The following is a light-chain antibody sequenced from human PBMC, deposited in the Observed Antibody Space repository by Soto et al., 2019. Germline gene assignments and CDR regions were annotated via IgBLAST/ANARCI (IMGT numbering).Light chain of an antibody. V-gene: IGLV2-8*01. CDR3: SSYAGSNNFVL. CDR2: EVT. CDR1: SSDVGGYNY. Sequence: QSVLTQPPSASGSPGQSVIISCSGTSSDVGGYNYVSWYRQYPGKAPQLMIYEVTKRPAGVPDRLSGSKFGNTASLTVSGLQDEDEATYYCSSYAGSNNFVLFGGGTKLTVL. J-gene: IGLJ2*01.